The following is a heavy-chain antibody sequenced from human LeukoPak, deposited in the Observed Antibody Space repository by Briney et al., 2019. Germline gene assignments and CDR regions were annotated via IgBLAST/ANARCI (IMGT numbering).Heavy chain of an antibody. V-gene: IGHV3-21*01. CDR2: ISSSSSYI. D-gene: IGHD3-3*01. CDR1: GFTFSSYS. J-gene: IGHJ4*02. CDR3: ARDPTYTIFGVTIDY. Sequence: GGSLRLSCAASGFTFSSYSMNWVRQAPGKGLEWVSSISSSSSYIYYADSVKGRFTISRDNAKNSLYLQMNSLRAEGTAVYYCARDPTYTIFGVTIDYWGQGTLVTVSS.